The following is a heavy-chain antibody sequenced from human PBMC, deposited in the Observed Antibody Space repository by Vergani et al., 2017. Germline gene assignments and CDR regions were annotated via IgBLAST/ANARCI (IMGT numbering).Heavy chain of an antibody. CDR3: ARDVGDGYNYVRLVYGMDV. D-gene: IGHD5-24*01. J-gene: IGHJ6*02. Sequence: EVQLVESGGGLVKPGGSLRLSCAASGFTFSSYSMNWVRRAPGKGLEWFSSISSSSSYIYYADSVKGRFTISRDNAKNSLYLQMNSLRAEDTAVYYCARDVGDGYNYVRLVYGMDVWGQGTTVTVSS. CDR1: GFTFSSYS. V-gene: IGHV3-21*01. CDR2: ISSSSSYI.